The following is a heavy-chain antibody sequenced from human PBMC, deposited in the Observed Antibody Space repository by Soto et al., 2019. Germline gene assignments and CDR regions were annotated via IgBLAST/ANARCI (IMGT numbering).Heavy chain of an antibody. CDR2: VYRSGTT. CDR1: GFTVSGSY. Sequence: EVQLVESGGGLIQPGGSLRLSCAASGFTVSGSYVTWVRQAPGKGLEWVSLVYRSGTTYYADSVKGRFTISRDNSINTVYIQMNSLRVEDKAVYYCARQFVKQQLSHYYFYGMDVWGQGTTVTVSS. D-gene: IGHD6-13*01. CDR3: ARQFVKQQLSHYYFYGMDV. J-gene: IGHJ6*02. V-gene: IGHV3-53*01.